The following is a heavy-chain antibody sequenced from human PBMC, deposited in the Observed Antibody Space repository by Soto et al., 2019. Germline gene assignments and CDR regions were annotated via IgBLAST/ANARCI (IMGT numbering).Heavy chain of an antibody. D-gene: IGHD6-13*01. Sequence: SETLSLTCTVSGGSISSYYWSWIRQPPGKGLEWIGYIYYSGSTNYNPSLKSRVTISVDTSKNQFSLKLSSVTAADTAVYYCARGIAAAGDFDYWGQGTLVTVSS. CDR2: IYYSGST. CDR1: GGSISSYY. J-gene: IGHJ4*02. CDR3: ARGIAAAGDFDY. V-gene: IGHV4-59*01.